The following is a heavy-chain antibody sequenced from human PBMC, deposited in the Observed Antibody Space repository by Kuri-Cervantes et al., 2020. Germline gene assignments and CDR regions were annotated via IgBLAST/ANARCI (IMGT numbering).Heavy chain of an antibody. D-gene: IGHD6-19*01. CDR1: GFTFSSYG. J-gene: IGHJ4*02. Sequence: GGSLRLSCAASGFTFSSYGMHWVRQAPGKGLEWVAVISYDGSNKYYADSVKGRFTISRDNSKNTLYLQMNSLRAEDTAVYYCARGGLAVPGPQQANFDYWGQGTLVTVSS. CDR3: ARGGLAVPGPQQANFDY. CDR2: ISYDGSNK. V-gene: IGHV3-30*03.